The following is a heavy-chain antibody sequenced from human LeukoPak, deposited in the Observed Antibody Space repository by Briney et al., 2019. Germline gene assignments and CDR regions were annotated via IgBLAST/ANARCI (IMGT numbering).Heavy chain of an antibody. CDR1: GFTFSGYS. J-gene: IGHJ3*02. CDR3: SRDQFYAFDI. CDR2: ISRSSSTI. V-gene: IGHV3-48*02. Sequence: TGGSLRLSCAASGFTFSGYSMKWARRAPGKGLEWVSYISRSSSTIYYADSVKGRFTISRDNAKNSLYLQMNSLRDEDTAVYYCSRDQFYAFDIWGQGTMVTVSS.